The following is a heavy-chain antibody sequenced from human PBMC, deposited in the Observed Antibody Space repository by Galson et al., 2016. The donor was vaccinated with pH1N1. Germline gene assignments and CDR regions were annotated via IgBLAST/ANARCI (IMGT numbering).Heavy chain of an antibody. CDR2: I. V-gene: IGHV3-48*01. D-gene: IGHD2-8*01. Sequence: IHYADSVKGRFTISRDNAKTSLYLQMNSLRPEDTALYYCASFRDRPGHNGYIEYWGQGTLVTVSS. J-gene: IGHJ4*02. CDR3: ASFRDRPGHNGYIEY.